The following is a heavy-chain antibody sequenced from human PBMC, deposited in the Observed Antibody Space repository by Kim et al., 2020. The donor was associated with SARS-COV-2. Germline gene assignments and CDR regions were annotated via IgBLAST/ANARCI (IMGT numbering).Heavy chain of an antibody. D-gene: IGHD5-12*01. J-gene: IGHJ4*02. V-gene: IGHV3-73*01. CDR2: YST. CDR3: TRGYPCYHDY. Sequence: YSTPYAASVRGRFTISRDDSKNTGYLQMSGLKIEDTAVYFCTRGYPCYHDYWGQGTLVTVSS.